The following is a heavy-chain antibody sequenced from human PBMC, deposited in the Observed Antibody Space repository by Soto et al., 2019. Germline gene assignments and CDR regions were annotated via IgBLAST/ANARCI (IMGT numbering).Heavy chain of an antibody. J-gene: IGHJ5*02. CDR1: GFTFSNYA. Sequence: GGSLRLSCAASGFTFSNYAMSWVRQAPGKGLEWVSSINNSGGGTYYADSVKGRFTISRDNSKNTLYLQMNSLRPEDTALYYCAKGELATTPRTFDPWGQGTLVTVSS. V-gene: IGHV3-23*01. D-gene: IGHD1-1*01. CDR3: AKGELATTPRTFDP. CDR2: INNSGGGT.